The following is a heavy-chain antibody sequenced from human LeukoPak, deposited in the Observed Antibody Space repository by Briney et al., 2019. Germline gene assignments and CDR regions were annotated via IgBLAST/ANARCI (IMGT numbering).Heavy chain of an antibody. J-gene: IGHJ4*02. Sequence: GASVKVSCKASGYTFTGYYMHWVRQAPGQGLEWMGRINPNSGGTNYAQKLQGRVTMTTDTSTSTAYMELRSLRSDDTAVYYCARGRQQLSAFDYWGQGTLVTVSS. CDR1: GYTFTGYY. V-gene: IGHV1-2*02. D-gene: IGHD6-13*01. CDR2: INPNSGGT. CDR3: ARGRQQLSAFDY.